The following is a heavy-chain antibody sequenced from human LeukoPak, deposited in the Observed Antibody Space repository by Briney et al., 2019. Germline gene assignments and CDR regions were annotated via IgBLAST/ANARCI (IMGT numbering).Heavy chain of an antibody. CDR3: ARVTVWWSYRYIDY. CDR1: GGSISSHY. V-gene: IGHV4-59*11. D-gene: IGHD3-16*02. CDR2: IYYSGST. J-gene: IGHJ4*02. Sequence: PSETLSLTCTVSGGSISSHYWSWIRQPPGKGLEWIGYIYYSGSTNYNPSLKSRVTISVDTSKNQFSLKLSSVTAADTAVYYCARVTVWWSYRYIDYWGQGALVTVSS.